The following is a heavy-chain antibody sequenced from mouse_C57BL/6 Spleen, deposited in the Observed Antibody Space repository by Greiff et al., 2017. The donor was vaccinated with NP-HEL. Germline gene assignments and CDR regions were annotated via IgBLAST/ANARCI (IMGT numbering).Heavy chain of an antibody. D-gene: IGHD6-1*01. CDR1: GYSFTGYY. V-gene: IGHV1-42*01. CDR2: INPSTGGT. Sequence: VQLQQSGPELVKPGASVKISCKASGYSFTGYYMNWVKQSPEKSLEWIGEINPSTGGTTYNQKFKAKATLTVDKSSSTAYMQLKSLTSEDSAVYYCACGSQCAYWGQGTLVTVSA. CDR3: ACGSQCAY. J-gene: IGHJ3*01.